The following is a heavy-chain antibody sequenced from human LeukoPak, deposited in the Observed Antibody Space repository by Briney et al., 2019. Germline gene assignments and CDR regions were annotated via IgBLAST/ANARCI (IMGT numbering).Heavy chain of an antibody. CDR1: GFTFSSSA. J-gene: IGHJ4*02. D-gene: IGHD6-19*01. CDR3: ARDRDSSGWYEGFDY. CDR2: ISYDGSNK. V-gene: IGHV3-30*01. Sequence: GGSLRLSCAASGFTFSSSAMHWVRQAPDKGLEWVAVISYDGSNKYYADSVKGRFTISRDNSKNTMYLQMNSLRADDTAVYYCARDRDSSGWYEGFDYWGQGTLVTVSS.